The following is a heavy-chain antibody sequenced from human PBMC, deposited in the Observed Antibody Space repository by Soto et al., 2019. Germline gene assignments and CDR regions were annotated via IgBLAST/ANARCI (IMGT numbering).Heavy chain of an antibody. D-gene: IGHD4-17*01. CDR3: ATLRDDYGDYAWLTDDISSSDY. CDR2: IYYSGST. CDR1: GGSISSYY. V-gene: IGHV4-59*01. J-gene: IGHJ4*02. Sequence: SETLSLTCTVSGGSISSYYWSWIRQPPGKGLEWIGYIYYSGSTNYNPSLKSRVTISVDTSKNQFSLKLSSVTAADTAVYYCATLRDDYGDYAWLTDDISSSDYWGQGTLVTVSS.